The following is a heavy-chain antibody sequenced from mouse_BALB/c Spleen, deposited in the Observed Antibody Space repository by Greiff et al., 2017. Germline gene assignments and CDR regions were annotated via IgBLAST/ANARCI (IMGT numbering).Heavy chain of an antibody. J-gene: IGHJ2*01. D-gene: IGHD2-1*01. V-gene: IGHV10-1*02. CDR2: IRSKSNNYAT. CDR3: TNGNYGY. Sequence: EVQRVESGGGLVQPKGSLKLSCAASGFTFNTYAMNWVRQAPGKGLEWVARIRSKSNNYATYYADSVKDRFTISRDDSQSMLYLQMNNLKTEDTAMYYCTNGNYGYWGQGTTLTVSS. CDR1: GFTFNTYA.